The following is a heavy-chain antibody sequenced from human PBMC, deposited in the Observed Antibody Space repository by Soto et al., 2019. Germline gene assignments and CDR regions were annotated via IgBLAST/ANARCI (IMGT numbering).Heavy chain of an antibody. CDR1: GYTFTSYY. J-gene: IGHJ5*02. Sequence: GASVKVSCKASGYTFTSYYMHWVRQAPGQGLEWMGIINPSGGSTSYAQKFQGRVTMTRDTSTSTVYMELSSLRSEDTAVYYCAIMTTVTPKQAVFDLWGQGTLVTVSS. D-gene: IGHD4-4*01. CDR2: INPSGGST. V-gene: IGHV1-46*03. CDR3: AIMTTVTPKQAVFDL.